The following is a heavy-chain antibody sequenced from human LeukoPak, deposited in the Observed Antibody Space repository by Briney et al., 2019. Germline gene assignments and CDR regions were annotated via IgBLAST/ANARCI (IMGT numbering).Heavy chain of an antibody. Sequence: SETLSLTCAVYGGSFSGYYCSWIRQPPGKGLEWIGEINHSGSTNYNPSLKSRVTISVDTSKNQFSLKLSSVTAADTAVYYCAKPFPVDTAMVNGAFDIWGQGTMVTVSS. CDR1: GGSFSGYY. J-gene: IGHJ3*02. CDR3: AKPFPVDTAMVNGAFDI. CDR2: INHSGST. D-gene: IGHD5-18*01. V-gene: IGHV4-34*01.